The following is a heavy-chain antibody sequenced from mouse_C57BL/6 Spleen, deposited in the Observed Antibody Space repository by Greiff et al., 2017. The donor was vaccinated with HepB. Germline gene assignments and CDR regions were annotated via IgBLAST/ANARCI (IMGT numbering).Heavy chain of an antibody. CDR1: GFTFSDYG. Sequence: EVQLVESGGGLVKPGGSLKLSCAASGFTFSDYGMHWVRQAPEKGLEWVAYISSGSSTIYYADTVKGRFTISRDNAQNTLFLQMTSLRSEDTAMYYCARRITTVVAKNWYFDVWGTGTTVTVSS. J-gene: IGHJ1*03. CDR2: ISSGSSTI. V-gene: IGHV5-17*01. CDR3: ARRITTVVAKNWYFDV. D-gene: IGHD1-1*01.